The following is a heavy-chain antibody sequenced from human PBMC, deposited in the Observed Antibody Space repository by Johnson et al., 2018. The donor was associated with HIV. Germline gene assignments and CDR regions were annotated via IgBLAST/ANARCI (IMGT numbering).Heavy chain of an antibody. CDR2: ISYDGTNK. Sequence: VQLVESGGGLVQPGGSLRLSCAASGFTFSSYWMSWVRQAPGKGLEWVTVISYDGTNKYYADSVKGRFTISRDNSKNTLYLQMNSLRAEDTAVYYCAKAQAFRGAFDIWGQGTMVIVSS. J-gene: IGHJ3*02. CDR3: AKAQAFRGAFDI. CDR1: GFTFSSYW. D-gene: IGHD2/OR15-2a*01. V-gene: IGHV3-30*18.